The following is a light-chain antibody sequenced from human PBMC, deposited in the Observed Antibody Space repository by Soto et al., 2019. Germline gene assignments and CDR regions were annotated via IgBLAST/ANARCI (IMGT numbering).Light chain of an antibody. V-gene: IGKV3-11*01. CDR1: ESVFTY. CDR3: HQRSLWPWGLT. J-gene: IGKJ4*01. Sequence: EIVLTQSPATLSLSPGERATLSCRASESVFTYLAWYQQKPGQAPRLLIYDASNRATGIPPRLIGSGSGTDFTLTISSLEPEDFALYYCHQRSLWPWGLTFGGGTKVEIK. CDR2: DAS.